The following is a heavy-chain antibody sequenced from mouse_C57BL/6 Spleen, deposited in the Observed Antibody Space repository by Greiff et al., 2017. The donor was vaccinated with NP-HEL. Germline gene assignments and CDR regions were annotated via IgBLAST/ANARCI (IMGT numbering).Heavy chain of an antibody. J-gene: IGHJ1*03. CDR3: ARLDGYFDV. V-gene: IGHV1-82*01. CDR2: IYPGDGDT. CDR1: GYAFSSSW. Sequence: QVQLQQSGPELVKPGASVKISCKASGYAFSSSWMNWVKQRPGKGLEWIGRIYPGDGDTNYIGKFKGKATLTADKSSSTAYMQLSSLTSEDSAVYFCARLDGYFDVWGTGTTVTVSS.